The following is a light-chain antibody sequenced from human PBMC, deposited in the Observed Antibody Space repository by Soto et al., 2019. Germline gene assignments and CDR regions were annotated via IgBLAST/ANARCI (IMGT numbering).Light chain of an antibody. CDR2: GAS. Sequence: EIVMTQSPATLSVSPGGRATLSCRASQSISDTLAWYQQKPGQAPRLLIYGASTRATGIPARFSGSGSGTEFTLTINSLQSEDFVVYYCQQYDNWPPTFGQGTRLEIK. CDR3: QQYDNWPPT. J-gene: IGKJ5*01. CDR1: QSISDT. V-gene: IGKV3-15*01.